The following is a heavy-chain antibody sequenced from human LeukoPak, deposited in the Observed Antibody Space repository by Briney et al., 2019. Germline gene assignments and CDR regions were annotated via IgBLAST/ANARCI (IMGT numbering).Heavy chain of an antibody. CDR1: GFTFSSYA. CDR2: ISYDGSNK. CDR3: ARDLAVAGTALEAFDI. J-gene: IGHJ3*02. V-gene: IGHV3-30-3*01. Sequence: GGSLRLPCAASGFTFSSYAMHWVRQAPGKGLEWVAVISYDGSNKYYADSVKGRFTISRDNSKNTLYLQMNSLRAEDTAVYYCARDLAVAGTALEAFDIWGQGTMVTVSS. D-gene: IGHD6-19*01.